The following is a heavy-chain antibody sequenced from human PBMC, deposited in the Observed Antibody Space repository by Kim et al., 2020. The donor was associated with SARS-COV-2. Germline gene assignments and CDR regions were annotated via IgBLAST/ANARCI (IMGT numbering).Heavy chain of an antibody. CDR2: IYPGDSDT. CDR3: ARSGGFRLAYTLPNNWFDP. V-gene: IGHV5-51*01. D-gene: IGHD2-2*02. CDR1: GYSFTSYW. Sequence: GESLKISCKGSGYSFTSYWIGWVRQMPGKGLEWMGIIYPGDSDTRYSPSFQGQVTISADKSISTAYLQWSSLKASDTAMYYCARSGGFRLAYTLPNNWFDPWGQGTLVTVSS. J-gene: IGHJ5*02.